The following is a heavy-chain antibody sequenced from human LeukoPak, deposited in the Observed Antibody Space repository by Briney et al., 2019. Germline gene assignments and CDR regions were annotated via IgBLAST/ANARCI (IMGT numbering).Heavy chain of an antibody. D-gene: IGHD6-19*01. J-gene: IGHJ5*02. V-gene: IGHV3-48*04. CDR1: GFTFSSYS. Sequence: PGGSLRLSCAASGFTFSSYSMNWVRQAPGKGLEGVSYISSSSSTIYYADSVKGRFTISRDNAKNSMYLQMNSLRAEDTAVYYCARGGYSSGWYEYNWFDPWGQGTLVTVSS. CDR3: ARGGYSSGWYEYNWFDP. CDR2: ISSSSSTI.